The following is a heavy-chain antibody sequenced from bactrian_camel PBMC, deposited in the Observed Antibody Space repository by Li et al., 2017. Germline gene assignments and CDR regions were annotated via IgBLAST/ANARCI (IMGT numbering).Heavy chain of an antibody. Sequence: QLVESGGGLVEPGGSLRLTCKASGFTFRSHYMHWLRQAPGKGLEGIAGVNTAGGPTDYAESVKGRFTISRDNAENTVYLQMNRLQPEDTGVYYCANVPPTSLAVGLGARGQGTQVTVS. D-gene: IGHD5*01. J-gene: IGHJ4*01. CDR2: VNTAGGPT. CDR1: GFTFRSHY. V-gene: IGHV3S1*01.